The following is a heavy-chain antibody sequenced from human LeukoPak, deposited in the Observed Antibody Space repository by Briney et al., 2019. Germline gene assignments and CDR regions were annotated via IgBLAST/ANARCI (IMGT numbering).Heavy chain of an antibody. J-gene: IGHJ4*02. CDR1: GFTFSTYA. Sequence: PGGSLRLSCAASGFTFSTYAMSWVRQAPGKGLEWVSGISGSGGSTDYADSAKGRFTISRDNSKNTLYLQMNSLRGEDTAVYYCAKELMGFDYWGQGSLVTVSS. CDR3: AKELMGFDY. CDR2: ISGSGGST. D-gene: IGHD2-8*01. V-gene: IGHV3-23*01.